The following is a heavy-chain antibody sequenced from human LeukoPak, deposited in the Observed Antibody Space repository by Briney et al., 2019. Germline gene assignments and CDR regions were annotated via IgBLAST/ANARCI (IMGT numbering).Heavy chain of an antibody. J-gene: IGHJ2*01. CDR3: ARQDWYFDL. V-gene: IGHV4-61*02. CDR2: IYTSGST. CDR1: GGSISSGSFY. Sequence: PSETLSLTCTVSGGSISSGSFYWSWIRQPAGKGLEWIGRIYTSGSTYYNPSLKSRVTISVDTSKNQFSLKLSSVTAADTAVYYCARQDWYFDLWGRGTLVTVSS.